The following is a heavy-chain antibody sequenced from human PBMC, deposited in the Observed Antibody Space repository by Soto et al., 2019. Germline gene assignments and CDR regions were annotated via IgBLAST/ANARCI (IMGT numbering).Heavy chain of an antibody. J-gene: IGHJ4*02. V-gene: IGHV4-59*11. D-gene: IGHD6-19*01. CDR1: GASISGHD. CDR2: IFYTGIT. CDR3: ARVGSSGWCPDY. Sequence: PWETLSLTCTVSGASISGHDWIWIRQSPGKGREWSGYIFYTGITNYNPSLKSRVTLSVDTSKNQFSLRLSSVIAADTAVYYCARVGSSGWCPDYWGQGTLVTVSS.